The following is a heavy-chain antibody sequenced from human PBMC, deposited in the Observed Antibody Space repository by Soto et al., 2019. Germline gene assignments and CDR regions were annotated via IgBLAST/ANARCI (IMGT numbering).Heavy chain of an antibody. CDR2: ISGSGGSI. CDR3: AKDRDFWSGYYTGMDY. Sequence: GGSLRLYYAASGYAFSSCAMHWVRQAPGKGLEYVSAISGSGGSIYYADSVKGRFTISRDNSRNTLYLQMNSLRAEDTAVYYCAKDRDFWSGYYTGMDYWGQGTLVTVSS. V-gene: IGHV3-23*01. CDR1: GYAFSSCA. J-gene: IGHJ4*02. D-gene: IGHD3-3*01.